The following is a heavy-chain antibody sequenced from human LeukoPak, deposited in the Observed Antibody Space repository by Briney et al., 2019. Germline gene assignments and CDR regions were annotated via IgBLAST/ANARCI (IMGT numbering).Heavy chain of an antibody. V-gene: IGHV5-51*01. J-gene: IGHJ6*03. Sequence: GESLKISCKGSGYSFSSYWIGWVRHMPGKGLEWMGIIYPGDSDARYSPSFQGQVTISADKSISTAYLQWSSLKASDTAIYYCARRAAARPYYYMDVWGKGTTVTVSS. D-gene: IGHD6-13*01. CDR2: IYPGDSDA. CDR1: GYSFSSYW. CDR3: ARRAAARPYYYMDV.